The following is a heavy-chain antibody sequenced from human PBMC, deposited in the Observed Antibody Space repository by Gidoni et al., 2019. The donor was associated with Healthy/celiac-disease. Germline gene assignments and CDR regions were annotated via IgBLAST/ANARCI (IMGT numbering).Heavy chain of an antibody. D-gene: IGHD3-22*01. CDR3: TTITTYYYDSSGYYHWFDP. Sequence: EVQLVESGGGLVKPGGSLRLSCAASGFTFSNAWMNWVRQAPGKGLEWVGRIKSKTDGGTTDYAAPVKGRFTISRDDSKNTLYLQMNSLKTEDTAVYYCTTITTYYYDSSGYYHWFDPWGQGTLVTVSS. J-gene: IGHJ5*02. CDR1: GFTFSNAW. V-gene: IGHV3-15*07. CDR2: IKSKTDGGTT.